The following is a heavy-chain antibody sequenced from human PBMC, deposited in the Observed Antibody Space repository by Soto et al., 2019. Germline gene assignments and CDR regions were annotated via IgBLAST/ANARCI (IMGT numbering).Heavy chain of an antibody. CDR3: TTGIYYDILTGYHNVAY. Sequence: PGGSLRVSCVASGFNLSHPWMTWVRQAAGKGLEWVGRIKSKTDGGTADYAAPVKGRATISRDDSKNTVYLQMNSLKTEDTAVYYCTTGIYYDILTGYHNVAYWGHGALVTVSS. D-gene: IGHD3-9*01. CDR1: GFNLSHPW. CDR2: IKSKTDGGTA. J-gene: IGHJ4*01. V-gene: IGHV3-15*01.